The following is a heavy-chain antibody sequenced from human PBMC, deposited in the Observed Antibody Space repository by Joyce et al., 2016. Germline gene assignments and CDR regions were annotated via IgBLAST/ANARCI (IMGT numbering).Heavy chain of an antibody. J-gene: IGHJ5*02. D-gene: IGHD2-15*01. CDR3: ARQSIAEERPLYDWFDP. Sequence: EVQLVQSGAEVKKPGESLKISCKGSGYSFTTHWIGWVRQMPRKGLEWIGIISPGDSNTRYSPSFQGQVTFSADKSINTAYLQWSSLKASDTAIYYCARQSIAEERPLYDWFDPWGQGTLVTVSS. CDR1: GYSFTTHW. V-gene: IGHV5-51*01. CDR2: ISPGDSNT.